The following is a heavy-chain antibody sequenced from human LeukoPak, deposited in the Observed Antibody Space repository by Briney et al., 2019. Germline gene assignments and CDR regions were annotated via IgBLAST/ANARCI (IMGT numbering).Heavy chain of an antibody. CDR2: INHSGST. J-gene: IGHJ4*02. Sequence: SETLSLTCAVYGGSFSGYYWSWIRQPPGKGLEWIGEINHSGSTNYNPSLKSRVTISVDTSKNQFSLKLSSVTAADTAVYYCARAGYYYDSSGYYYVDYWGQGTLVTVSS. V-gene: IGHV4-34*01. CDR1: GGSFSGYY. CDR3: ARAGYYYDSSGYYYVDY. D-gene: IGHD3-22*01.